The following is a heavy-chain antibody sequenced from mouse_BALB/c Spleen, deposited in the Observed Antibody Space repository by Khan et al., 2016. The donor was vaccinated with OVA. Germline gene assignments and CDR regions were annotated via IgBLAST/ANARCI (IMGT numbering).Heavy chain of an antibody. CDR3: ARAIYYDDAMDY. CDR2: VDPANGNT. CDR1: GFNIKDTY. Sequence: EVELVESGAELVKPGASVKLSCTASGFNIKDTYIHWEKQRPEQGLEWIGRVDPANGNTKYDPKFQGQATITADISSNTAYLQLNSLTSEDTAVYYGARAIYYDDAMDYWGQGTSVTVSS. V-gene: IGHV14-3*02. J-gene: IGHJ4*01. D-gene: IGHD1-1*01.